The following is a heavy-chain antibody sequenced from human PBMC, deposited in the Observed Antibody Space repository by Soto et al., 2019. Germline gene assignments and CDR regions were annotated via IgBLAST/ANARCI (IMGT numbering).Heavy chain of an antibody. CDR1: GYSFTSYW. J-gene: IGHJ3*02. CDR3: ARLDYDGSGYPLERAFDI. CDR2: IDPCDSYT. V-gene: IGHV5-10-1*01. D-gene: IGHD3-22*01. Sequence: ESLKMSFKGSGYSFTSYWISWVRQIPGKGLEWMGRIDPCDSYTNYSPSFQGHVTISADKSISTAYLQWSSLKASDTAMYYRARLDYDGSGYPLERAFDIWGQGPMVTVSS.